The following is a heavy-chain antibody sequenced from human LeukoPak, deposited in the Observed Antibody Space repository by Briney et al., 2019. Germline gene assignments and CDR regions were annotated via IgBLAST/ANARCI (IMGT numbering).Heavy chain of an antibody. J-gene: IGHJ4*02. V-gene: IGHV5-51*01. D-gene: IGHD2-21*02. CDR2: IYPGDYET. CDR3: AIPPGYCGNDCSFDH. CDR1: GYSFINYW. Sequence: GESLQISSEGSGYSFINYWIGGGRQMPGKSLERMGIIYPGDYETRYSPSFQGLVTISVDKSISTPYLQWSSLKASDTAMYYCAIPPGYCGNDCSFDHWGQGTLVTVSS.